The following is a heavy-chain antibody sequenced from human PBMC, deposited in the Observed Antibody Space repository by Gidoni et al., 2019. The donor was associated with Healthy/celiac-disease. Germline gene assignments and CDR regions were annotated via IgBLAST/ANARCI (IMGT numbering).Heavy chain of an antibody. Sequence: QVQLVQSGAEVKKPGASVKVSCKASGYTFTSYYMHWVRQAPGQGLEWMGIINPSGGITSYAQKFQGRVTMTRDTSTSTVYMELSSLRSEDTAVYYCAKVWQSEWSAFDYWGQGTLVIVSS. CDR2: INPSGGIT. CDR1: GYTFTSYY. CDR3: AKVWQSEWSAFDY. J-gene: IGHJ4*02. D-gene: IGHD3-3*01. V-gene: IGHV1-46*03.